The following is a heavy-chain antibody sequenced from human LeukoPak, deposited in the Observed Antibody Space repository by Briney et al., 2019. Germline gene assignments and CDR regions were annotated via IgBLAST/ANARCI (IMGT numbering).Heavy chain of an antibody. V-gene: IGHV4-34*01. CDR3: ARHPGDFWSGYYLGAFDI. J-gene: IGHJ3*02. CDR2: INHSGST. Sequence: SETLSLTCAVYGGSFSGYYWSWIRQPPGKGLEWIGEINHSGSTNYNPSLKSRVTISVDTSKNQFSLKLSSVTAADTAVYYCARHPGDFWSGYYLGAFDIWGQGTMVTVSS. CDR1: GGSFSGYY. D-gene: IGHD3-3*01.